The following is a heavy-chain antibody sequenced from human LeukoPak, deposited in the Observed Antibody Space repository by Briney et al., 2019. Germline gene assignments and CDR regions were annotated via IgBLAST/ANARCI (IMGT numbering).Heavy chain of an antibody. CDR3: ARAGVAVAGRIDY. Sequence: SETLSLTCAVSGGSISSSNWWSWVRQPPGKGLEWIGEIYHSGSTNYNPSLKSRVTISVDKSKNQFSLKLSSVTAADTAVYYCARAGVAVAGRIDYWGQGTLVTVSS. V-gene: IGHV4-4*02. D-gene: IGHD6-19*01. CDR1: GGSISSSNW. CDR2: IYHSGST. J-gene: IGHJ4*02.